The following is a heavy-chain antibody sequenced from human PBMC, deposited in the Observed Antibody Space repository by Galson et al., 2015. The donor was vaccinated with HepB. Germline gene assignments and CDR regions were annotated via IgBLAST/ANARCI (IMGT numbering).Heavy chain of an antibody. CDR2: IYSGGST. D-gene: IGHD2-15*01. CDR1: GFTVSSNY. CDR3: ARERYCSGGSCYESKDY. J-gene: IGHJ4*02. Sequence: SLRLSCAASGFTVSSNYMSWVRQAPGKGLEWVSVIYSGGSTYYADSVKGRFTISRDNSKNTLYLQMNSLRAEDTAVYYCARERYCSGGSCYESKDYWGQGTLVTVSS. V-gene: IGHV3-66*01.